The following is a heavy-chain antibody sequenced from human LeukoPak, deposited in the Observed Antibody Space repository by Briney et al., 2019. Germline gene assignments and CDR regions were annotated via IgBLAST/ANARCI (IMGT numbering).Heavy chain of an antibody. Sequence: KASQTLSLTCTVSGGSISSGDYYWGWIRQPPGKGLEWIGYIYYSGSTYYNPSLKSRVTISVDTSKNQFSLKLSSVTAADTAVYYCARALRIAVAGNADPFDYWGQGTLVTVSS. V-gene: IGHV4-30-4*08. CDR3: ARALRIAVAGNADPFDY. CDR1: GGSISSGDYY. D-gene: IGHD6-19*01. CDR2: IYYSGST. J-gene: IGHJ4*02.